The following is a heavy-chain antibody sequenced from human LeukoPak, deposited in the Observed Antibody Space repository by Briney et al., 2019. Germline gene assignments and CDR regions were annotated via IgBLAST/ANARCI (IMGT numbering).Heavy chain of an antibody. D-gene: IGHD3-10*01. Sequence: SETLSLTCAVYGGSFSGYYWSWIRQPPGKGLEWIGYIYYSGSTNYNPSLKSRVTISVDTSKNQFSLKLSSVTAADTAVYYCARGLGNYYGSGSYLGGYYYYYMDVWGKGTTVTISS. J-gene: IGHJ6*03. V-gene: IGHV4-59*01. CDR1: GGSFSGYY. CDR3: ARGLGNYYGSGSYLGGYYYYYMDV. CDR2: IYYSGST.